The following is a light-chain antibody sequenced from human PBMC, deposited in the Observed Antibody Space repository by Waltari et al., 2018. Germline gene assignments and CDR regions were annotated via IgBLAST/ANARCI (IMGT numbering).Light chain of an antibody. V-gene: IGLV2-8*01. J-gene: IGLJ1*01. Sequence: QSALTQPPSASGSPGPSVTISCTGTSSDVGGYNFVSWYQQHPGKVPKLMLYDVSKRPSGVPDRFSGSKSGNTASLTVSGLQAGDEADYYCSSYAGSNNVFGTGTNVTVL. CDR3: SSYAGSNNV. CDR2: DVS. CDR1: SSDVGGYNF.